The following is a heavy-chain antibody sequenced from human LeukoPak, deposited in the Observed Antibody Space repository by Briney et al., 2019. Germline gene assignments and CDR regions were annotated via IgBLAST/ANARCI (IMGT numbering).Heavy chain of an antibody. CDR2: VKQDVGEK. CDR3: ARTKEIYSSSSLDV. J-gene: IGHJ6*04. Sequence: GGSLRLSCAASGFTFSSHWMSWVRQAPGKGLEWVASVKQDVGEKYYVDSVKGRFTISRDNAKNSLSLHMNSLRAEDTAVYYCARTKEIYSSSSLDVWGKGTTVTVSS. V-gene: IGHV3-7*01. D-gene: IGHD6-6*01. CDR1: GFTFSSHW.